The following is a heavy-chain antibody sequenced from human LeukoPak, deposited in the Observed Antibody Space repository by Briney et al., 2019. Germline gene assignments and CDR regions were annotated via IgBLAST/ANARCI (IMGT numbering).Heavy chain of an antibody. J-gene: IGHJ5*02. D-gene: IGHD1-1*01. CDR2: IYYSGST. CDR3: ARGWGSLDWFDP. Sequence: PSETLSLTCTVSGGSISSYYWSWIRQPPGKGLEWIGYIYYSGSTNYNPSLKSRVTISVDTSKKQFSLKLSSVTAADTAAYYCARGWGSLDWFDPWGQGTLVTVSS. CDR1: GGSISSYY. V-gene: IGHV4-59*01.